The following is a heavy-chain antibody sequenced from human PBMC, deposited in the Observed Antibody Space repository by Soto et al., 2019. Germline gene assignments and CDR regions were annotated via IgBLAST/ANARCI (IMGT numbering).Heavy chain of an antibody. CDR3: TKRRNVLRFLEWSSGMEV. Sequence: PGGSLRLSCAASGFTFSNYGMHWVRQAPGKGLEWVAFISDDGSNKYYADSMKGRFTMSRDNSKRTLYLQMSSLRVEDTAVYYCTKRRNVLRFLEWSSGMEVWGQGTKVTVSS. D-gene: IGHD3-3*01. CDR1: GFTFSNYG. CDR2: ISDDGSNK. J-gene: IGHJ6*02. V-gene: IGHV3-30*18.